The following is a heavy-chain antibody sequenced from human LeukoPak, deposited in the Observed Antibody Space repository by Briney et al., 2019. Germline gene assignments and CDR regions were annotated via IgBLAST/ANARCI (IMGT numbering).Heavy chain of an antibody. CDR2: IYTSGST. V-gene: IGHV4-61*02. CDR3: ARMYSSTIPPGY. Sequence: PSQTLSLTCTVSGGSISSGSYYWSWIRQPAGKGLEWIGRIYTSGSTNYNPSLKSRVTISVDTSKNQFSLKLSSVTAADTAVYYCARMYSSTIPPGYWGQGTLVTVSS. J-gene: IGHJ4*02. CDR1: GGSISSGSYY. D-gene: IGHD6-13*01.